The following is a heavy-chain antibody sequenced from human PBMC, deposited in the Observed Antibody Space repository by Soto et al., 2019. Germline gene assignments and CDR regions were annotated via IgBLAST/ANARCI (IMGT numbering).Heavy chain of an antibody. Sequence: ASVKVSCKASGYTFTSYAMHWVRQAPGQRLEWMGWINAGNGNTKYSQKFQGRVTITRDTSASTAYMELSSLRSEDTAVYYCARDRVTFGGVILDFDYWGQGTLVTVSS. CDR3: ARDRVTFGGVILDFDY. V-gene: IGHV1-3*01. CDR2: INAGNGNT. J-gene: IGHJ4*02. CDR1: GYTFTSYA. D-gene: IGHD3-16*02.